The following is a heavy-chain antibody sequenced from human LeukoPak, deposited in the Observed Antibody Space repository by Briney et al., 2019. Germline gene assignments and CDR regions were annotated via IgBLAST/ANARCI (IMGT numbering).Heavy chain of an antibody. V-gene: IGHV4-34*01. CDR3: ARQQLLDYNYYYMDV. Sequence: SETLSLTCAVYGGSFSGYYWSWIRQPPGKGLEWIGEINHSGSTNYNPSLKSRVTISVDTSKNQFSLKLSSVTAADTAVYYCARQQLLDYNYYYMDVWGKGTTVTVSS. D-gene: IGHD6-13*01. J-gene: IGHJ6*03. CDR1: GGSFSGYY. CDR2: INHSGST.